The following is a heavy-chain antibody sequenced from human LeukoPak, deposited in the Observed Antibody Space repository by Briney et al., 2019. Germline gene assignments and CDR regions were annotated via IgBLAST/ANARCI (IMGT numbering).Heavy chain of an antibody. CDR3: ARLGGITMVRGVIHDGMDV. Sequence: DSDTRYSPSFQGQVTISADKSISTAYLQWSSLKASDTAMYYCARLGGITMVRGVIHDGMDVWGQGTTVTVSS. CDR2: DSDT. D-gene: IGHD3-10*01. J-gene: IGHJ6*02. V-gene: IGHV5-51*01.